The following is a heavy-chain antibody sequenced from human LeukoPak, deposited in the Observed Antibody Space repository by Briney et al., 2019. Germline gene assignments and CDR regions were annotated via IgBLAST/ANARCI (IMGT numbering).Heavy chain of an antibody. D-gene: IGHD3-10*01. J-gene: IGHJ4*02. CDR1: GGSISSSSYY. Sequence: SGTLSLTCTVSGGSISSSSYYWGWISQPPGKGLEWIGSIYYSGSTYYNPSLKSRVTISVDTSKNQFSMKLSSVTAADTAVYYCARCFRGVIDYWGQGTLVTVSS. V-gene: IGHV4-39*01. CDR3: ARCFRGVIDY. CDR2: IYYSGST.